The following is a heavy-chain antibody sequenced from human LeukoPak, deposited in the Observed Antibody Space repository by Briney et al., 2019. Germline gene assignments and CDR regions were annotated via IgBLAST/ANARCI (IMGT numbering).Heavy chain of an antibody. CDR1: GGSISSYY. CDR2: IYYSGGT. CDR3: ARGTDTAMDWGYFDY. V-gene: IGHV4-59*01. J-gene: IGHJ4*02. D-gene: IGHD5-18*01. Sequence: SETLSLTCTVSGGSISSYYWSWIRQPPGKGLEWVGSIYYSGGTNYNPSLKSRDTISVATSKNQFSLKLSSVTAADTAVYYCARGTDTAMDWGYFDYGGQGTLVTVS.